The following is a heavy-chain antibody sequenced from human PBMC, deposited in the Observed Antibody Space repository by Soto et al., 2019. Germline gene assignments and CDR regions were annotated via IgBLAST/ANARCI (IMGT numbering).Heavy chain of an antibody. V-gene: IGHV3-23*01. Sequence: RLSCATSGFPFSNYVMNWVRQAPGKGLEWVSGISGPGGSPFYADSVQGRFVISRDNSRNTVYLHMNNLRVEDTAVYYCAKDFLTGTPDYWGQGVLVTVSS. J-gene: IGHJ4*02. CDR1: GFPFSNYV. D-gene: IGHD1-1*01. CDR2: ISGPGGSP. CDR3: AKDFLTGTPDY.